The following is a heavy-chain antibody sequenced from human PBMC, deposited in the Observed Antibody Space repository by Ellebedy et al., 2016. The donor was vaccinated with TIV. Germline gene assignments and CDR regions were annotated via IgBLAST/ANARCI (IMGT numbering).Heavy chain of an antibody. D-gene: IGHD2-2*01. J-gene: IGHJ3*02. CDR1: GGTFSSYA. Sequence: AASVKVSCKASGGTFSSYAISWVRQAPGQGLEWMGIINPSGGSTSYAQKFQGRVTMTRDTSTSTVYMELSSLRSEDTAVYYCARLRPGYCSSTSCYWDAFDIWGQGTMVTVSS. CDR3: ARLRPGYCSSTSCYWDAFDI. V-gene: IGHV1-46*01. CDR2: INPSGGST.